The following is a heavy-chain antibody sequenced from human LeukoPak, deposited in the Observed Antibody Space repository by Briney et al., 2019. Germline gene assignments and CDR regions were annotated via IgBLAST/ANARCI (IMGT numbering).Heavy chain of an antibody. J-gene: IGHJ4*02. V-gene: IGHV3-43D*04. Sequence: PGGSLGLSCAASGFTFDDYAMHWVRQAPGKGLEWVSLISWDGGSTYYADFVKGRFTISRDNSKNSLYLQMNSLRAEDTALYYCAKGSHYYYGSGPMGYWGQGTLVTVSS. D-gene: IGHD3-10*01. CDR3: AKGSHYYYGSGPMGY. CDR2: ISWDGGST. CDR1: GFTFDDYA.